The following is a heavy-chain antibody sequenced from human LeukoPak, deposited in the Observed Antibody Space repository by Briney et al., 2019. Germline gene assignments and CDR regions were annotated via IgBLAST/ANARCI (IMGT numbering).Heavy chain of an antibody. D-gene: IGHD2-15*01. V-gene: IGHV6-1*01. J-gene: IGHJ3*02. CDR1: GDSVSSNSAA. CDR2: TYYRSKWYN. Sequence: SQTLSLACAISGDSVSSNSAAWNWIRQSPSRGLEWLGRTYYRSKWYNDYAVSVKSRITINPDTSKNQFSLQLNSVTPDDTAVYYCASQNIVVVVAAETSDAFDIWGQGTMVTVSS. CDR3: ASQNIVVVVAAETSDAFDI.